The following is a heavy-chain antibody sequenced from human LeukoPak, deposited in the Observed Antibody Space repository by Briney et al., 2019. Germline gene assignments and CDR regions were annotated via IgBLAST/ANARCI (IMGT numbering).Heavy chain of an antibody. D-gene: IGHD5-12*01. CDR2: IYHSGST. J-gene: IGHJ4*02. V-gene: IGHV4-38-2*02. Sequence: SETLSLTCTVSGSSISSGYYWGWIRQPPGKGLEWIGSIYHSGSTYYNPSLKSRVTISVDTSKNQFSLKLSSVTAADTAVYYCARYLGGIYSGYAWGDYWGQGTLVTVSS. CDR1: GSSISSGYY. CDR3: ARYLGGIYSGYAWGDY.